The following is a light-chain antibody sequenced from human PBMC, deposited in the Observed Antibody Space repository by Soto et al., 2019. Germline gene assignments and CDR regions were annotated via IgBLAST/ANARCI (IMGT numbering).Light chain of an antibody. J-gene: IGKJ3*01. CDR1: QDITNY. Sequence: DIQMTQSPSSLSASVGDRVTITCQASQDITNYLNWYQQKPGKAPNLVIFDASNLEAGVPSRFSGSGSGTHFTFTISSLQSDDVATYYCQQYETLPGGFGAGTRVDIK. V-gene: IGKV1-33*01. CDR2: DAS. CDR3: QQYETLPGG.